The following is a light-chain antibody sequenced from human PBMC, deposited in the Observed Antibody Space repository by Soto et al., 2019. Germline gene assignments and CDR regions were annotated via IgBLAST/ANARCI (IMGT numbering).Light chain of an antibody. CDR2: GAS. CDR3: QQTYNTPWT. J-gene: IGKJ1*01. V-gene: IGKV1-39*01. Sequence: IQMTQSASSVSASVGDRVTITCQASQDTSNYLNWYQQKPGKAPNLLIYGASSLQSGVPSRFRGSGSGTDFTLTIISLQPEDFATYFCQQTYNTPWTFGQGTKVDIK. CDR1: QDTSNY.